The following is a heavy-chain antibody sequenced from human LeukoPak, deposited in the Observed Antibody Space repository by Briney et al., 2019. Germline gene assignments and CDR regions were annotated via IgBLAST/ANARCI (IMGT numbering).Heavy chain of an antibody. CDR3: ARWGPFYDRSANDSD. Sequence: GGSLRLSCAASGFTFSSYAMSWVRQAPGKGLEWVANIRQDGNEKYYVDSVKGRFTISRDNAKNSLYLQMNSLRAEDTAVYYCARWGPFYDRSANDSDWGQGTLVTVSS. D-gene: IGHD3-22*01. CDR2: IRQDGNEK. CDR1: GFTFSSYA. V-gene: IGHV3-7*01. J-gene: IGHJ4*02.